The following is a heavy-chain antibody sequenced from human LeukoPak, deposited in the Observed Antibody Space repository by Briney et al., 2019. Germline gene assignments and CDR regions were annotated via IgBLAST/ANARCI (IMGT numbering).Heavy chain of an antibody. CDR1: GGSISSGSYY. Sequence: SQTLSLTCTVSGGSISSGSYYWSWIRQPAGKGLEWIGRIYTSGSTNYHPSLKSRVTISVDTSKNQFSLKLSSVTAADTAVYYCARDKSSGWYGEGVDYWGQGTLVTVSS. D-gene: IGHD6-19*01. CDR2: IYTSGST. CDR3: ARDKSSGWYGEGVDY. J-gene: IGHJ4*02. V-gene: IGHV4-61*02.